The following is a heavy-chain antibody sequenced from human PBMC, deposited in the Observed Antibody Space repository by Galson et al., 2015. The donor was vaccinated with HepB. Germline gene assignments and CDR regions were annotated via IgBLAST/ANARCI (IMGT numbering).Heavy chain of an antibody. CDR2: INPSGGST. Sequence: SVKVSCKASGSTFTSYYMHWVRQAPGQGLEWMGIINPSGGSTSYAQKFQGRVTMTRDTSTRTVYMELSSLRSEDTAVYYCARGPEGYYGSGSYLYWGQGTLVTVSS. CDR1: GSTFTSYY. D-gene: IGHD3-10*01. V-gene: IGHV1-46*01. CDR3: ARGPEGYYGSGSYLY. J-gene: IGHJ4*02.